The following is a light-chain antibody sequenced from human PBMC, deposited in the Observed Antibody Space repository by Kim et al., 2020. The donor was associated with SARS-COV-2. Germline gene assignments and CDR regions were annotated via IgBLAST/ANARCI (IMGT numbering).Light chain of an antibody. Sequence: GDRVTITCRASQGVSRWLAWYQQKPGKAPNLLIYDASTVESGVPSRFSGSGSGTEFTLTISSLQPDDFATYYCQHHDRYAITFGQGTRLEIK. CDR2: DAS. CDR1: QGVSRW. V-gene: IGKV1-5*01. J-gene: IGKJ5*01. CDR3: QHHDRYAIT.